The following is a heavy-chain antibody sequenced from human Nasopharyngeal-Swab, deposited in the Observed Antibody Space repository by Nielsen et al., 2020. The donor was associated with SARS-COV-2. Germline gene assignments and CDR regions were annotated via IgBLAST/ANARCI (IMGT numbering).Heavy chain of an antibody. V-gene: IGHV3-21*01. CDR1: GFTFSYYN. Sequence: GGSLRLSCAASGFTFSYYNMNWVRQAPGKGLEWVSSITGSSDDISYADSVKGRFTVSRDNAENSLYLHMNSLRAEDTAVYYCARGWVYNTLVYWGQGILVTVSS. CDR3: ARGWVYNTLVY. D-gene: IGHD3-3*01. J-gene: IGHJ4*02. CDR2: ITGSSDDI.